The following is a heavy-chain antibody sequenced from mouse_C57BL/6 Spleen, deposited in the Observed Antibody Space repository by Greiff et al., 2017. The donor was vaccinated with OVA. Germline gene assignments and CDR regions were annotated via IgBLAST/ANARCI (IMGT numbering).Heavy chain of an antibody. CDR1: GYTFTDYY. Sequence: EVQLQQSGPELVKPGASVKISCKASGYTFTDYYMNWVKQSHGKSLEWIGDINPNNGGTSYNQKFKGKATLTVDKSSSTAYMELRSLTSEDSAVYYCARWFSYGYYAMDYWGQGTSVTVSS. J-gene: IGHJ4*01. D-gene: IGHD1-1*01. V-gene: IGHV1-26*01. CDR2: INPNNGGT. CDR3: ARWFSYGYYAMDY.